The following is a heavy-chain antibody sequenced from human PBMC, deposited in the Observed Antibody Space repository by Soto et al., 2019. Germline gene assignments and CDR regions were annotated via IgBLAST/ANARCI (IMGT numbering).Heavy chain of an antibody. J-gene: IGHJ4*02. CDR2: ISGSGGST. V-gene: IGHV3-23*01. Sequence: GGSLRLSCAASGFTFRSYAMSCVRQAPGKGLEWVSTISGSGGSTFYADSVKGRFTISRDNTKNTLSLHMNSLRAEDTAIYYCANALLSNFYDSRGPYSGGDWGQGTLVTVSS. D-gene: IGHD3-22*01. CDR1: GFTFRSYA. CDR3: ANALLSNFYDSRGPYSGGD.